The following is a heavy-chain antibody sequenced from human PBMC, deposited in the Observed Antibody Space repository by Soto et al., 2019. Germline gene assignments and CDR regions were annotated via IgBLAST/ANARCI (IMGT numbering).Heavy chain of an antibody. D-gene: IGHD2-15*01. J-gene: IGHJ6*02. Sequence: ASVKVSCKASGYTFTTFGISWVRQAPGQGLEWMGLISTYNGDTNYAQKFQDRVTMTTDTSTNTVYMELRSLRSDDTAVYYCAREGVAPYYYYGMDVWGQGTTVTVSS. CDR3: AREGVAPYYYYGMDV. V-gene: IGHV1-18*01. CDR1: GYTFTTFG. CDR2: ISTYNGDT.